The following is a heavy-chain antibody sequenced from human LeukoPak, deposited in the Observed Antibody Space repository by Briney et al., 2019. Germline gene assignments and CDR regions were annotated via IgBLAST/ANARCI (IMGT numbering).Heavy chain of an antibody. J-gene: IGHJ5*02. Sequence: SETLSLTCTVSGFSISSDYYWGWIRQTPGKGLEWLGSIYHRGSTYYNPSLKSRVTISVDTSKNQFSLKLSSVTAADTAVYYCARDGAGLAMTTSWFDPWGQGTLVTVSS. V-gene: IGHV4-38-2*02. CDR2: IYHRGST. CDR3: ARDGAGLAMTTSWFDP. D-gene: IGHD4-17*01. CDR1: GFSISSDYY.